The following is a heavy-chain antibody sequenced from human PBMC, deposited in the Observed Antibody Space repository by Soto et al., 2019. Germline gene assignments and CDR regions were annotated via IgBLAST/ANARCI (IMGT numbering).Heavy chain of an antibody. J-gene: IGHJ5*02. V-gene: IGHV1-8*02. D-gene: IGHD2-15*01. CDR1: GYTFTSYG. Sequence: ASVKGSCKASGYTFTSYGSTWVRQAPGQGLEWMGWMNPNSGNTGYAQKFQGRVTMTRNTSISTAYMELSSLRSEDTAVYYCARTPYIYCSGGSCYSWNWFDPWGQGTLVTV. CDR3: ARTPYIYCSGGSCYSWNWFDP. CDR2: MNPNSGNT.